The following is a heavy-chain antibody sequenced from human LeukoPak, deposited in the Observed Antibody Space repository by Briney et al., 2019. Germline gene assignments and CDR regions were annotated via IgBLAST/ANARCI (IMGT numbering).Heavy chain of an antibody. D-gene: IGHD2/OR15-2a*01. J-gene: IGHJ4*02. CDR1: GFTFSDAC. CDR2: INSKSYDRTT. V-gene: IGHV3-15*01. Sequence: GGSLRLPCAASGFTFSDACLARVRPVPGKGLEWVVNINSKSYDRTTDYAAPVKGRFTISRDDSKNMVYLQMNSLKIDDSAVYHCAREFLQNCYNYWGLGTLVTVSS. CDR3: AREFLQNCYNY.